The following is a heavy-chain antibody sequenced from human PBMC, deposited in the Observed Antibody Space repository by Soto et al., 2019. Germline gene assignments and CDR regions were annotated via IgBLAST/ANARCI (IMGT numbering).Heavy chain of an antibody. CDR3: ARDTTYYHGSGSNCIDY. J-gene: IGHJ4*02. V-gene: IGHV3-9*01. CDR2: ISWNSGSM. CDR1: GFTFDDYA. D-gene: IGHD3-10*01. Sequence: EVQLVESGGGLVQPGRSLRLSCEASGFTFDDYAMHWVRQAPGKGLQWVSGISWNSGSMAYADSVRGRFTISRDNAKKSLFLQMNSLRPEDTALYYCARDTTYYHGSGSNCIDYWGQGTMVTVSS.